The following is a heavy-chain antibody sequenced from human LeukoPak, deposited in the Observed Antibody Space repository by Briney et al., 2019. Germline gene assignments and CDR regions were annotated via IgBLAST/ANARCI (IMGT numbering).Heavy chain of an antibody. CDR1: GFTFSSYT. CDR2: ITTSDGNT. D-gene: IGHD7-27*01. CDR3: AKDGGLWVSAHWGDS. Sequence: GGSLRLSCAASGFTFSSYTMSWVRQAPGKGLEWVSTITTSDGNTYYADSVKGRFTVSRDSSKNTLYLQMNSLRAEDTAVYYCAKDGGLWVSAHWGDSWGRGTLVTVSS. V-gene: IGHV3-23*01. J-gene: IGHJ4*02.